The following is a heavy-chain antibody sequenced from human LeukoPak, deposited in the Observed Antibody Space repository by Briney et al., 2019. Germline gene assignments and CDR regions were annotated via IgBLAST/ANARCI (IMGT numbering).Heavy chain of an antibody. CDR2: IYGGGST. CDR1: GLSVSSNF. Sequence: PGGSLRLSCAATGLSVSSNFMSWVRQAPGKGLEWVSVIYGGGSTYYADSVKGRFTISRDTPKNTLYVQMNSLRVEDTAVYYCVKDFHNSWTFDYWGQGTLVTVSS. D-gene: IGHD6-13*01. J-gene: IGHJ4*02. CDR3: VKDFHNSWTFDY. V-gene: IGHV3-53*05.